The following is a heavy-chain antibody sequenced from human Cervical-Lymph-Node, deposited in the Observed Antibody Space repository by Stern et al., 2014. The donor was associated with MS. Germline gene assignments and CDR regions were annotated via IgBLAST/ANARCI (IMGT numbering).Heavy chain of an antibody. Sequence: QVQLQESGPGLVKPSQTLSLTCTVSGGSITSGGHYWTWVRQHPGKGLEWIGNIYYSGTTNYNPSPKSRVTISVDTSGNQFSLKLSSVTAADTAVYYCARDRIFSSGYYYFDKWGQGTLVTVSS. V-gene: IGHV4-31*03. D-gene: IGHD3-22*01. CDR2: IYYSGTT. CDR1: GGSITSGGHY. CDR3: ARDRIFSSGYYYFDK. J-gene: IGHJ4*02.